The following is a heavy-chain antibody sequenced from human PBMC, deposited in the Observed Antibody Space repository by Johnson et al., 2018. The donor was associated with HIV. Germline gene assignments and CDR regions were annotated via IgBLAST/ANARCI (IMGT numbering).Heavy chain of an antibody. CDR2: IKSKTDGGTT. V-gene: IGHV3-15*01. Sequence: EVQLVESGGGLVKPGGSLRLSCAASGFTFSNAWMSWVRQAPGKGLEWVGRIKSKTDGGTTDYAAPVKGRFTISRDDSKNTLYLHMNSLKTEDTAVYYCTRPYGAGAFDIWGQGTMVTVSS. D-gene: IGHD4-17*01. CDR3: TRPYGAGAFDI. J-gene: IGHJ3*02. CDR1: GFTFSNAW.